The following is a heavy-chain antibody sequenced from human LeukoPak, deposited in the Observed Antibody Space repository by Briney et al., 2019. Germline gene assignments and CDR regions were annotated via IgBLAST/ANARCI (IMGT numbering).Heavy chain of an antibody. CDR1: GFGLDDYG. J-gene: IGHJ5*01. Sequence: GGSLRLSCAASGFGLDDYGMSWVRQAPGKGLEWVSGINWNGGNIGYADSVKGRFSVSRDNGKQVLYMEMNNLRVEDTALYYCVRQKYYDSAYYYSFDSWGQGTLVTVSA. CDR3: VRQKYYDSAYYYSFDS. D-gene: IGHD3-22*01. CDR2: INWNGGNI. V-gene: IGHV3-20*04.